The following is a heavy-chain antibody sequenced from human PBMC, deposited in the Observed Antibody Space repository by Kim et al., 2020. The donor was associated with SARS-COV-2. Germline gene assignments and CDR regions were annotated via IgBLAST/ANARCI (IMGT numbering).Heavy chain of an antibody. CDR3: ARGGGERDYYYYYGMDV. D-gene: IGHD3-16*01. V-gene: IGHV4-31*03. CDR2: IYYSGST. Sequence: SETLSLTCTVSGGSISSGGYYWSWIRQHPGKGLEWIGYIYYSGSTYYNPSLKSRVTISVDTSKNQFSLKLSSVTAADTAVYYCARGGGERDYYYYYGMDVWGQGTTVTVSS. CDR1: GGSISSGGYY. J-gene: IGHJ6*02.